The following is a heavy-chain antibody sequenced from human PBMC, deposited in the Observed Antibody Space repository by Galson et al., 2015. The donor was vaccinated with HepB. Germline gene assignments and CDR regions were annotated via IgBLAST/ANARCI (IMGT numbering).Heavy chain of an antibody. D-gene: IGHD2-2*01. J-gene: IGHJ6*02. V-gene: IGHV3-21*01. CDR2: ISSSSSYI. Sequence: SLRLSCAASGFTFSSYSMNWVRQAPGKGLEWVSSISSSSSYIYYADSVKGRFTISRDNAKNSLYPQMNSLRAEDTAVYYCARDTDCSSTSCYFYYYYGMDVWGQGTTVTVSS. CDR1: GFTFSSYS. CDR3: ARDTDCSSTSCYFYYYYGMDV.